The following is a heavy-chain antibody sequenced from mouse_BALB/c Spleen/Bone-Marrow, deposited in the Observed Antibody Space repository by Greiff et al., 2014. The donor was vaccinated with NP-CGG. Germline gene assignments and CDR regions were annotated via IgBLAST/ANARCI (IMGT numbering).Heavy chain of an antibody. V-gene: IGHV14-3*02. J-gene: IGHJ1*01. CDR2: IDPANGNT. D-gene: IGHD2-14*01. CDR1: GFNIKDTY. CDR3: ANDWYGWYFDV. Sequence: EVQLQQSGAELVKPGASVKLSCTASGFNIKDTYMHWVKQRPKQGLEWIGRIDPANGNTRYDPKFQGKATITADTSSNTAYLQLSSLTSEDTAVYYCANDWYGWYFDVWGAGTTVTVSS.